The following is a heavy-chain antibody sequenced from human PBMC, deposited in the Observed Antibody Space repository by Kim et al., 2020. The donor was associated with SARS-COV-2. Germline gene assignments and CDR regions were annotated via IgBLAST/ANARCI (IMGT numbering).Heavy chain of an antibody. J-gene: IGHJ4*02. Sequence: GGSLRLSCAASGFTFNNYWMSWVRQAPGKGLEWVANMNERGSAKYYVDSVKGRFTISRDNAKNSVFLQMNSLRAEDTAVYFCARDYDAVFDYWGLGTPAT. D-gene: IGHD3-16*01. CDR3: ARDYDAVFDY. CDR1: GFTFNNYW. CDR2: MNERGSAK. V-gene: IGHV3-7*01.